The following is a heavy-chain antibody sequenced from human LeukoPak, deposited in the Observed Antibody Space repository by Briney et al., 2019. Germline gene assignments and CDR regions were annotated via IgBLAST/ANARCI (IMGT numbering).Heavy chain of an antibody. Sequence: ASVKVSCKASGYTFTSYGISWVRQAPGQGLEWMGWISAYNGNTNYAQKLQGRVTMTTDTSTSTVYMELSSLTSEDTAVYYCAREMGVGSTMGYFYYWGQGTLVTVSS. CDR2: ISAYNGNT. CDR1: GYTFTSYG. CDR3: AREMGVGSTMGYFYY. D-gene: IGHD1-26*01. J-gene: IGHJ4*02. V-gene: IGHV1-18*01.